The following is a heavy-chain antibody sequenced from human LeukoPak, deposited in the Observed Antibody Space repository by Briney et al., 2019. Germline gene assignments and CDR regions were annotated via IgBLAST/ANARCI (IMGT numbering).Heavy chain of an antibody. Sequence: GGSLRLSCAASGFTFSDYYMSWIRQAPGKGLEWVSYISSSGSTIYYADSVKGRFTISGDNAKNSLYLQMNSLRAEDTAVYYCARGNYYDSSGYYPGLFDYWGQGTLVTVSS. V-gene: IGHV3-11*01. CDR2: ISSSGSTI. CDR3: ARGNYYDSSGYYPGLFDY. CDR1: GFTFSDYY. D-gene: IGHD3-22*01. J-gene: IGHJ4*02.